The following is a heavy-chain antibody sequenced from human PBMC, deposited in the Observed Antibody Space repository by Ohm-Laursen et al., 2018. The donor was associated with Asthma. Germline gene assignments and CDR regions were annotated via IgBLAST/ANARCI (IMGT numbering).Heavy chain of an antibody. V-gene: IGHV3-30*18. J-gene: IGHJ4*02. CDR2: ISYDGSNK. CDR1: GFTFSSYG. D-gene: IGHD3-3*01. CDR3: AKADTITIFGVVDY. Sequence: SLRLSCAASGFTFSSYGMHWVRQAPGKGLEWVAVISYDGSNKYYADSVKGRFTISRDNSKNTLYLQMNSLRAEDTAVYYCAKADTITIFGVVDYWGQGTLVTVSS.